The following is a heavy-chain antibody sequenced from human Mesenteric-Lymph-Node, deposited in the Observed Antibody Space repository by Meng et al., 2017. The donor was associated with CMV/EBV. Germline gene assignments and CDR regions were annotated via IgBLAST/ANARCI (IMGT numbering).Heavy chain of an antibody. Sequence: GESLKISCAASGFTFSSYWMHWVRQAPGKGLEWVSGINWNGGSTGYADSVKGRFTISRDNAKNTLYLQMNSLRAEDTAVYYCARDGTSGYYTIGYFDLWGRGTLVTVSS. CDR3: ARDGTSGYYTIGYFDL. CDR1: GFTFSSYW. J-gene: IGHJ2*01. CDR2: INWNGGST. V-gene: IGHV3-20*04. D-gene: IGHD3-3*01.